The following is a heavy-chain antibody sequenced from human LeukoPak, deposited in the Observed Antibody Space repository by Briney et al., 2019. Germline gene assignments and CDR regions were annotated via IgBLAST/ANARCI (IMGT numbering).Heavy chain of an antibody. Sequence: GGSLRLSCTASGFTFSSYSMNWVRQAPGKGLEWVGRIKSKTDGGTTDYAAPVKGRFTISRDDSKNTLYLQMNSLKTEDTAVYYCTTESIYGDPTNWGQGTLVTVSS. CDR2: IKSKTDGGTT. V-gene: IGHV3-15*01. J-gene: IGHJ4*02. CDR3: TTESIYGDPTN. D-gene: IGHD4-17*01. CDR1: GFTFSSYS.